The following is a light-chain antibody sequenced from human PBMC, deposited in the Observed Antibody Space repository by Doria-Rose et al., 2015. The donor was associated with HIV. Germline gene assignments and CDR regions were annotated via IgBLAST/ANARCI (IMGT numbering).Light chain of an antibody. CDR3: HQYASSRT. CDR1: QSVSANY. V-gene: IGKV3-20*01. CDR2: GAS. Sequence: TQSPGTLSLSPGERATLSCRASQSVSANYLAWYQQRPGQSPRLLIYGASSRATDIPDRFSGSGSGTDFTLTISRLEPEDFAVYYCHQYASSRTFGQVTKVEIK. J-gene: IGKJ1*01.